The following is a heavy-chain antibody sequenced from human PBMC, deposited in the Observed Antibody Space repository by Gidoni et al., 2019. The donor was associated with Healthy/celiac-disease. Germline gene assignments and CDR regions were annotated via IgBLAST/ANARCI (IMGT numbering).Heavy chain of an antibody. Sequence: EVQLVESGGGLVQPGRSLRLSCAASGFTFDDYAMHWVRQAPGKGLEWVSGISWNSGSIGYADSVKGRFTISRDNAKNSLYLQMNSLRAEDTALYYCAKGVSYWSGYPDYWGQGTLVTVFS. CDR1: GFTFDDYA. CDR3: AKGVSYWSGYPDY. D-gene: IGHD3-3*01. V-gene: IGHV3-9*01. CDR2: ISWNSGSI. J-gene: IGHJ4*02.